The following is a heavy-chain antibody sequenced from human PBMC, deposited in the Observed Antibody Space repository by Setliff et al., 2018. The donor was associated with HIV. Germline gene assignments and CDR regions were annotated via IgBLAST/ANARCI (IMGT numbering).Heavy chain of an antibody. D-gene: IGHD6-13*01. CDR3: ARDFSGQQLVGGWFDP. J-gene: IGHJ5*02. CDR1: GYTFTNYY. V-gene: IGHV1-46*01. Sequence: ASVKVSCKPSGYTFTNYYVHWVRQAPGQGLEWMGVITPNGGSANYAQKFQGRVTMTSDTSTSTVYMELRNLRSDDTAVYYGARDFSGQQLVGGWFDPWGQGTLVTVSS. CDR2: ITPNGGSA.